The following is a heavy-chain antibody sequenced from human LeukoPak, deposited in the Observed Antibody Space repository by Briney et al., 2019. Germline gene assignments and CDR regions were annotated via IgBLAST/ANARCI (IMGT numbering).Heavy chain of an antibody. V-gene: IGHV4-39*01. CDR3: ARVEKHSLDNWLDP. J-gene: IGHJ5*02. CDR1: SGSISSTTHY. CDR2: ITYSGST. Sequence: KPSETLSLTCTVSSGSISSTTHYWGWIRQPPGKGLEWIATITYSGSTYYNPSLKSRVTISVDTSKNQFSLKVTSLTAADTAVYYCARVEKHSLDNWLDPWGQGTLVTVSS. D-gene: IGHD3-16*01.